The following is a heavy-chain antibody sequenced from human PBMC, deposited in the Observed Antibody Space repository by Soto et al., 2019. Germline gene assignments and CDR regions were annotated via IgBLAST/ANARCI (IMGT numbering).Heavy chain of an antibody. CDR2: IKSDGSGT. CDR1: GFTFRGYW. V-gene: IGHV3-74*03. D-gene: IGHD3-10*01. Sequence: RRLSCAASGFTFRGYWMHWVRQAPGKGLEWVSRIKSDGSGTTYADSVKGRFSISRDNAKNTVYLQMDSLRVEDTAVYYCGRNAELFRDGQEEYWGQGTPVTV. CDR3: GRNAELFRDGQEEY. J-gene: IGHJ4*02.